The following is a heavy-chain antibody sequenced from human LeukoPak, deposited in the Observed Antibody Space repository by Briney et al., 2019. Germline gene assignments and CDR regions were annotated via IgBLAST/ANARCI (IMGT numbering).Heavy chain of an antibody. D-gene: IGHD1-26*01. Sequence: SETLSLTCAVYGGSFSGHYWSWIRQPPGKGLEWIGEINHSGSTNYNPSLKSRVTISVDTSKNQFSLKLSSVTAADTAVYYCASSGGGSYFDYWGQGTLVTVSS. CDR2: INHSGST. CDR3: ASSGGGSYFDY. V-gene: IGHV4-34*01. CDR1: GGSFSGHY. J-gene: IGHJ4*02.